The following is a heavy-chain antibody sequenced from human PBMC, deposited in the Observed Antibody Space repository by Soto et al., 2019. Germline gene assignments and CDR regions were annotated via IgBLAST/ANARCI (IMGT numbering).Heavy chain of an antibody. J-gene: IGHJ6*03. CDR1: GFTFSSYS. D-gene: IGHD2-15*01. CDR3: ARDGGYCSGGSCPNYMDV. CDR2: ISSSSSYI. Sequence: GGSLRLSCAASGFTFSSYSMNWVRQAPGKGLEWVSSISSSSSYIYYADSVKGRFTISRDNAKNSLYLQMNSLRAEDTAVYYCARDGGYCSGGSCPNYMDVWGQGTTVTVSS. V-gene: IGHV3-21*01.